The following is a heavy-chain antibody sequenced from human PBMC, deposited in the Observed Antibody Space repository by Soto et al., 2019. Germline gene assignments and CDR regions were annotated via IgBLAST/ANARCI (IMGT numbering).Heavy chain of an antibody. V-gene: IGHV3-23*01. CDR3: ARPRPYGVFAAYDI. Sequence: GGTLRLSCAASGFTLSTYAMSWVRQDPGKGLDRGWVISGSFSGVRVEPVLPRSVKGRFTTSRDNSIVTLYLQMNSLRTEHAAAYFFARPRPYGVFAAYDIWGQGARETV. D-gene: IGHD4-17*01. J-gene: IGHJ3*02. CDR1: GFTLSTYA. CDR2: ISGSFSGVRVEP.